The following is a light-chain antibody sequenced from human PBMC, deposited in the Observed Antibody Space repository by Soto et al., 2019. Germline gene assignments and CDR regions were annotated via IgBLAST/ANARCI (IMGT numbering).Light chain of an antibody. CDR3: SSYTGISTYV. J-gene: IGLJ2*01. CDR1: SSDVGSYNV. CDR2: EGS. V-gene: IGLV2-14*02. Sequence: QSVLTQPASVSGSPGQSITISCTGTSSDVGSYNVVSWYQQHPGKAPKLLIYEGSKRPSGVSNRFSGSKSGNTASLTISGLQAEDEAYYYCSSYTGISTYVFGGGTKLTVL.